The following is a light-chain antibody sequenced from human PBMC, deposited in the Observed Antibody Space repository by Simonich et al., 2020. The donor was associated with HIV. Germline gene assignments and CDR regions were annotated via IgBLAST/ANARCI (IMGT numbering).Light chain of an antibody. CDR2: EGR. CDR3: CSYAGSSTSVV. Sequence: QSALTQPASVSGSPGQSITISCTGTSSDVGGYNYVSWYQQHPVKAPKLMIYEGRKRPSGVSNRFSGSKSGNTASLTISGLQAEDEADYYCCSYAGSSTSVVFGGGTKLTVL. V-gene: IGLV2-23*01. J-gene: IGLJ2*01. CDR1: SSDVGGYNY.